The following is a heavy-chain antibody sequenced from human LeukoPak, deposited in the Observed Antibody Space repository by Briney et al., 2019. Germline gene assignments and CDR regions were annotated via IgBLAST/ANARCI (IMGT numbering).Heavy chain of an antibody. D-gene: IGHD3-22*01. CDR3: AERGVVIRVILVGFHKEAYYFDS. J-gene: IGHJ4*02. CDR1: GFTFSSYT. CDR2: ITSRGTYI. V-gene: IGHV3-21*04. Sequence: PGGSLRLSCAASGFTFSSYTMNWVRQAPGKGLEWVSSITSRGTYIYYADSVKGRLTISRDNAKNSLYLQMNNLRAGDTAVYFCAERGVVIRVILVGFHKEAYYFDSWGQGALVTVSS.